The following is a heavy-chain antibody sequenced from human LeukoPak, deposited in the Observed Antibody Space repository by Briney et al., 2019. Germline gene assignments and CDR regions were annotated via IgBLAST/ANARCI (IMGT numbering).Heavy chain of an antibody. J-gene: IGHJ4*02. D-gene: IGHD1-26*01. V-gene: IGHV3-7*01. CDR2: IKQDGSEK. CDR3: ARDLEPSGSYYNDY. Sequence: PGGSLRLSCAASGFTFSKNGMHWVRQAPGKGLEWVANIKQDGSEKYYVDSVKGRFTISRDNAKNSLYLQMNSLRAEDTAVYYCARDLEPSGSYYNDYWGQGTLVTVSS. CDR1: GFTFSKNG.